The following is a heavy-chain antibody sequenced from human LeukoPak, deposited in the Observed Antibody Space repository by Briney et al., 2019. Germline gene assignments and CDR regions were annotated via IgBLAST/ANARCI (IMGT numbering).Heavy chain of an antibody. CDR1: GGSISSSSYY. D-gene: IGHD1-26*01. V-gene: IGHV4-39*07. CDR2: IYYSGST. J-gene: IGHJ4*02. Sequence: SETLSLTCTVSGGSISSSSYYWGWIRQPPGKGLEWIGSIYYSGSTYYNPSLKSRVTISVDTSKNQFSLKLSSVTAADTAVYYCARGRGSASYYGSKVVYVDYWGQGTPVTVSS. CDR3: ARGRGSASYYGSKVVYVDY.